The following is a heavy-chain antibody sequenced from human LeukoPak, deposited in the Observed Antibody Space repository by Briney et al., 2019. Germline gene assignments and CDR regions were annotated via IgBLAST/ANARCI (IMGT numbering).Heavy chain of an antibody. CDR1: GDSISSYY. J-gene: IGHJ4*02. CDR2: IYYSGST. Sequence: PSETLSLTCTVSGDSISSYYWSWIRQPPGKGLEWIGYIYYSGSTNYNPSLRSRVTISVDTSKNQFSLKLSSVTAADTAVYYCARGYYDSSGYYPVDYWGQGTLVTVSS. CDR3: ARGYYDSSGYYPVDY. V-gene: IGHV4-59*01. D-gene: IGHD3-22*01.